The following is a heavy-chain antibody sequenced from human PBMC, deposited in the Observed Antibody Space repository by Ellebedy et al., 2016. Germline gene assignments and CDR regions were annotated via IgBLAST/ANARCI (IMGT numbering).Heavy chain of an antibody. CDR3: ARDRSEYGNYHDLDY. V-gene: IGHV1-46*01. CDR1: GYTLTNYH. D-gene: IGHD4-11*01. CDR2: INPTGGST. Sequence: ASVKVSXKASGYTLTNYHMHWVRQAPGQGLEWMGMINPTGGSTTYSQKFQGRVTMTRDTSTSTVYMELSSLRSEDTAVYYCARDRSEYGNYHDLDYWGQGTLVTVSS. J-gene: IGHJ4*02.